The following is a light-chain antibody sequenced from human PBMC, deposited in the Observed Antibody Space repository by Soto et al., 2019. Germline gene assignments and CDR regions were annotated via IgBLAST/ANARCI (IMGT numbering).Light chain of an antibody. V-gene: IGLV2-14*01. CDR2: DVS. CDR1: SRDIGDYNY. Sequence: QSALTQPASVSGSPGQSITISCVGTSRDIGDYNYVSWYQQHPGKVPKVIIYDVSNRPSGVSYRFSGTKSGNTVSLTVSGLQAEDEAHYYCCSYTRSGTLIFGTGTKLTVL. CDR3: CSYTRSGTLI. J-gene: IGLJ1*01.